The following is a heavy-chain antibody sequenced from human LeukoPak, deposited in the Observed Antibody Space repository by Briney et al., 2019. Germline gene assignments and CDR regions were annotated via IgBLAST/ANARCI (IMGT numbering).Heavy chain of an antibody. CDR1: GYSFSDNY. CDR2: INPKSGDT. V-gene: IGHV1-2*02. J-gene: IGHJ3*01. CDR3: ARGKDDSTGHYDAFDV. D-gene: IGHD3-22*01. Sequence: ASVKVSCKASGYSFSDNYIHWMRQAPGQGLEYMGWINPKSGDTNFSQRFKGRVTMTSDTSISTAYMEMRKLRSDDTAVYFCARGKDDSTGHYDAFDVWGHGTMVTVSS.